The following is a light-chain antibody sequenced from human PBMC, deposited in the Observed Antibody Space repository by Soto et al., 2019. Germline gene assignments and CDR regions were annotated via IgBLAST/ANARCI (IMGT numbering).Light chain of an antibody. V-gene: IGKV3-20*01. CDR2: GAS. CDR3: QQYGSSRT. CDR1: QSVSSSY. Sequence: EIVLTQSPGTLSLSPGERATLSCRASQSVSSSYLAWYQQRPGQAPRLLIYGASSSATGIPDRFSGSGSGTDFTLSISRLEPEDLAVYYCQQYGSSRTFGQGTKVEIK. J-gene: IGKJ1*01.